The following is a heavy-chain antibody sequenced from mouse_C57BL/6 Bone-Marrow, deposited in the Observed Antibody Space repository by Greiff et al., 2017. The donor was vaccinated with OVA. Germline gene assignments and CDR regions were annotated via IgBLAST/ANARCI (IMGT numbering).Heavy chain of an antibody. D-gene: IGHD1-1*01. Sequence: EVKLVESGGGLVQPGGSLKLSCAASGFTFSDYYMYWVRQTPEKRLEWVAYISNGGGSTYYPDTVKGRFPISRDNAKTTLYLQMSRLKSEDTAMYYCARRDYGFDYWGQGTTLTVSS. CDR2: ISNGGGST. CDR3: ARRDYGFDY. V-gene: IGHV5-12*01. J-gene: IGHJ2*01. CDR1: GFTFSDYY.